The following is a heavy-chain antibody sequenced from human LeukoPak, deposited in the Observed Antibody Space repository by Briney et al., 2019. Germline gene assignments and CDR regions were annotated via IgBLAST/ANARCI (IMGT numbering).Heavy chain of an antibody. CDR3: VRGGWSLDV. CDR2: IHYSGST. J-gene: IGHJ6*03. V-gene: IGHV4-59*02. CDR1: GVPVNSYY. Sequence: SETLSLTCTVSGVPVNSYYWSWIRQPPGKGLEWIGYIHYSGSTNYNPSLKSRVTISVDTSKNQFSLKLSSVTAADTAIYHCVRGGWSLDVWGKGTTVTVSS. D-gene: IGHD6-19*01.